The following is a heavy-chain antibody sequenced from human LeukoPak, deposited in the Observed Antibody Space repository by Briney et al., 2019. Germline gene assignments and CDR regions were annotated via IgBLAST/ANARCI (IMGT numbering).Heavy chain of an antibody. J-gene: IGHJ5*02. V-gene: IGHV3-33*01. D-gene: IGHD3-22*01. CDR3: VRDIDTSGHFSCFDP. CDR2: IWHDGSKT. Sequence: GGSLRLSCAASGFTFSNYGINWARQAPGKGLEWVAGIWHDGSKTYYEDSLKGRFTISRDNAKNTVYLEMNSLRAEDTAVYHCVRDIDTSGHFSCFDPWGQGTLVTVSS. CDR1: GFTFSNYG.